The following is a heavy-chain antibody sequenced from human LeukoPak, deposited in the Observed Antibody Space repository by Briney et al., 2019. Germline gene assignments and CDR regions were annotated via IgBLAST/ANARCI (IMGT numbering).Heavy chain of an antibody. Sequence: ASVKVSCKASGGTFSSYAISWVRQPPGQGLEWMGSIIHIFGIANYAQTFQGRVTITAEKSKNTAYMQLSSLRSADKAVFYCGEEHVILAGFDYWGQGTLVTVSS. V-gene: IGHV1-69*04. D-gene: IGHD3-9*01. CDR1: GGTFSSYA. J-gene: IGHJ4*02. CDR2: IIHIFGIA. CDR3: GEEHVILAGFDY.